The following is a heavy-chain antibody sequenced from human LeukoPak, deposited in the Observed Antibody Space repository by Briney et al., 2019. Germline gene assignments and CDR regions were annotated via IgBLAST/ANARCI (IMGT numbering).Heavy chain of an antibody. V-gene: IGHV3-21*01. Sequence: GGSLRLSCAASGFTFSSYSMNWVRQAPGKGLEWVSSISSSSSYIYYADSVKGRFTISGDNAKDSLYLQMNSLRAEDTAVYYCARSYDSSGIGGYFDYWGQGTLVTVSS. CDR1: GFTFSSYS. J-gene: IGHJ4*02. D-gene: IGHD3-22*01. CDR2: ISSSSSYI. CDR3: ARSYDSSGIGGYFDY.